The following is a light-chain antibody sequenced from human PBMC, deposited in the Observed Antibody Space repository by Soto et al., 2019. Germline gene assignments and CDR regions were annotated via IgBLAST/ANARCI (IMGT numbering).Light chain of an antibody. CDR2: EVN. Sequence: QSALTQPPSASGSPGQSVTISCTGTSSDVGGYNFVSWYQQHPDKAPKLMIYEVNKRPSGVPDRFSGSRSGNTASLTVSGLQAEDEADYYCSSYAGSTNFVVFGGGTQLTVL. CDR1: SSDVGGYNF. V-gene: IGLV2-8*01. CDR3: SSYAGSTNFVV. J-gene: IGLJ2*01.